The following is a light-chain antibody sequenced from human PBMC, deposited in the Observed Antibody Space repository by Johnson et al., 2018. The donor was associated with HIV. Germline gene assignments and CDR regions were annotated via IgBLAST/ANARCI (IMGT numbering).Light chain of an antibody. Sequence: QSVLTQPPSVSAAPGQKVTVSCSGNSSNIEHNYVSWYQQLPGTAPKLLIYGTTKRPSGIPDRFSGSKSGTSATLGITGLQAGDEADYYCGTWDNSLSIGGVFGSATKVTVL. CDR3: GTWDNSLSIGGV. CDR1: SSNIEHNY. V-gene: IGLV1-51*01. CDR2: GTT. J-gene: IGLJ1*01.